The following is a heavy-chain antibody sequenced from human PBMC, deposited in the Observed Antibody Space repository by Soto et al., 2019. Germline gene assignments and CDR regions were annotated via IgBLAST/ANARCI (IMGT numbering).Heavy chain of an antibody. Sequence: ASVKVSCKASGYTFTSDGISWVRQAPGQGLEWMGWISAYNGNTNYAQKFQGRVTITADESTSTAYMELSSLRYEDTAVYYCARDRMHYYDSSGYPWTFDDWGQGTLVTVSS. CDR2: ISAYNGNT. D-gene: IGHD3-22*01. J-gene: IGHJ4*02. CDR1: GYTFTSDG. V-gene: IGHV1-18*04. CDR3: ARDRMHYYDSSGYPWTFDD.